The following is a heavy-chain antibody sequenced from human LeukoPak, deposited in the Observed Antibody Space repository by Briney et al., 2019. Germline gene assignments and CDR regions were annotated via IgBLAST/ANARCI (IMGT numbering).Heavy chain of an antibody. CDR1: GFTFSTYW. Sequence: PGGSLRLSCAASGFTFSTYWMSWVRQAPGKGLEWVANIKEDGSEEHYVDSLKGRFTISRDNAKNSLYLQMNSLRAEDTAVYYCACDRLSSTWYTDRFQHWGQGTLVTVSS. J-gene: IGHJ1*01. CDR2: IKEDGSEE. CDR3: ACDRLSSTWYTDRFQH. V-gene: IGHV3-7*03. D-gene: IGHD6-13*01.